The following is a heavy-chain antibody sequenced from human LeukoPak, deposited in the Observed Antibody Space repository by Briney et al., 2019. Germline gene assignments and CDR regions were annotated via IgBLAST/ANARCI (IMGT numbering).Heavy chain of an antibody. V-gene: IGHV3-74*01. CDR1: GFTFSNYW. J-gene: IGHJ4*02. Sequence: PGGSLRLSCAASGFTFSNYWMHWVRQAPGKGLVWVSRINNDGTSTTYADSVKGRFTISRDNSKNTLYLQMNRLRVEDTALYYCAKGSVDTSYIDYWGQGTLVTVSS. CDR3: AKGSVDTSYIDY. D-gene: IGHD3-10*01. CDR2: INNDGTST.